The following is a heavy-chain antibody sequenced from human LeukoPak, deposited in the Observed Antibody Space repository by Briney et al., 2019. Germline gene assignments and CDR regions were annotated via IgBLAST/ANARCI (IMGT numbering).Heavy chain of an antibody. Sequence: GESLKISCKGSGYTFTNYWIGWVRPLPGKGLEWMGIIYPADSDTRYSPSFQGQVTISADKSIRTAYLQWSSLKASDTAIYYCARHDHYYAMDVWGQGTTVTVSS. V-gene: IGHV5-51*01. CDR2: IYPADSDT. J-gene: IGHJ6*02. CDR3: ARHDHYYAMDV. CDR1: GYTFTNYW.